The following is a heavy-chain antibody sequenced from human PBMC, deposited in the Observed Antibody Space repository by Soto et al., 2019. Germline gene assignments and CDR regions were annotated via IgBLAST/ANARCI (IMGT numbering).Heavy chain of an antibody. CDR2: IKSKTDGGTT. D-gene: IGHD2-2*01. CDR1: GFTFSNAW. J-gene: IGHJ6*03. CDR3: TTDLGVEYCSSTSCQTKTYYYYYMDV. V-gene: IGHV3-15*01. Sequence: PGGSLRLSCAASGFTFSNAWMSWVRQAPGKGLEWVGRIKSKTDGGTTDYAAPVKGRFTISRDDSKNTLYLQMNSLKTEDTAVYYCTTDLGVEYCSSTSCQTKTYYYYYMDVWGKGTTVTVSS.